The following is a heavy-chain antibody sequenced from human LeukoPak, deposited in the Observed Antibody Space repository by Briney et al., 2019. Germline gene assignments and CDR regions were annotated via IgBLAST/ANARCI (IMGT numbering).Heavy chain of an antibody. V-gene: IGHV4-59*01. Sequence: SETLSLTCTVSGGSISSYYWSWIRQPPGKGLEWIGYIYYSGSTNYNPSLKSRVTISVDTSKNQFSLKLSSVIAADTAVYYCARAEQQLGFDYWGQGTLVTVSS. D-gene: IGHD6-13*01. CDR1: GGSISSYY. J-gene: IGHJ4*02. CDR3: ARAEQQLGFDY. CDR2: IYYSGST.